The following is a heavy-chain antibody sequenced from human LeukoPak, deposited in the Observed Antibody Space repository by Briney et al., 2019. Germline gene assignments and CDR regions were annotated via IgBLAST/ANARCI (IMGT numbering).Heavy chain of an antibody. D-gene: IGHD4-23*01. CDR3: ARVPQTWGATVVTTVHAFDI. CDR1: GGTFSSYA. J-gene: IGHJ3*02. CDR2: IIPIFGTA. Sequence: SVKVSCKASGGTFSSYAISWVRQAPGQGLEWMGGIIPIFGTANYAQKFQGRVTITADESTSTAYMELSSLRSEDTAVYYCARVPQTWGATVVTTVHAFDIWGQGTMVTVSS. V-gene: IGHV1-69*01.